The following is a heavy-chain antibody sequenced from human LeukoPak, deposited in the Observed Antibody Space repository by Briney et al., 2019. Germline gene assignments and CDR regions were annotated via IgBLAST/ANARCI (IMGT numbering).Heavy chain of an antibody. V-gene: IGHV3-23*01. J-gene: IGHJ4*02. CDR1: GFTFSSYA. CDR2: ISGSGGST. CDR3: AVMGGEQLVLDY. D-gene: IGHD6-6*01. Sequence: GGSLRLSCAASGFTFSSYAMSWVRQAPGKGLEWVSAISGSGGSTYYADSVKGRFTISRDNSKNTLYLQMNSLRAEDTAVYYCAVMGGEQLVLDYWGQGTLVTVSS.